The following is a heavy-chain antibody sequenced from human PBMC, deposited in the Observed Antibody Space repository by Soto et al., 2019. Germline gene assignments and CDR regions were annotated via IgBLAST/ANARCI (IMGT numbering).Heavy chain of an antibody. CDR3: ARDPVGSGYLGHLDY. J-gene: IGHJ4*02. D-gene: IGHD3-22*01. CDR2: ISYDGSNK. V-gene: IGHV3-30-3*01. CDR1: GFTCSSYA. Sequence: GGALRLSCAASGFTCSSYAMHRGRQAPGKGLEWVAVISYDGSNKYYADSVKGRFTISRDNSKNTLYLQMNSLRAEDTAVYYCARDPVGSGYLGHLDYWGQGTLVTVSS.